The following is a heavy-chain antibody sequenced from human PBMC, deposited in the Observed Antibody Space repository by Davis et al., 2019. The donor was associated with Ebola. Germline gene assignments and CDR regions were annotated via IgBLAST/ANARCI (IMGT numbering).Heavy chain of an antibody. D-gene: IGHD3-10*01. CDR2: ISYDGSNK. CDR3: ARTYYYGSGSYYHFDY. Sequence: GESLKISCAASGFTFSSYAMHWVRQAPGKGLEWVAVISYDGSNKYYADSVKGRFTISRDNAKNSLYLQMNSLRDEDTAVYYCARTYYYGSGSYYHFDYWGQGTLVTVSS. J-gene: IGHJ4*02. V-gene: IGHV3-30-3*01. CDR1: GFTFSSYA.